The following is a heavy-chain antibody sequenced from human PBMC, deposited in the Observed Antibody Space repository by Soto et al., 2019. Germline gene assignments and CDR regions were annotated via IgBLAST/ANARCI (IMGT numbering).Heavy chain of an antibody. CDR1: GGSISSGGYS. CDR2: IYHRGST. V-gene: IGHV4-30-2*01. CDR3: ARVNYGFWSGFYDGMDA. D-gene: IGHD3-3*01. Sequence: SESLALTCAVSGGSISSGGYSGSWILQPPGKGLEWVGFIYHRGSTYYNPSLKRRATISVDGYKNQSSLQLSSVTAADTAVYYCARVNYGFWSGFYDGMDAWGHGTKVTVSS. J-gene: IGHJ6*02.